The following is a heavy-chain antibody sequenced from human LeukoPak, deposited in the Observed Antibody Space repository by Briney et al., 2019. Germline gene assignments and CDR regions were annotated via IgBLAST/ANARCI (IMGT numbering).Heavy chain of an antibody. J-gene: IGHJ4*02. CDR1: GYTFTGYY. V-gene: IGHV1-2*06. CDR2: INPNSGGT. Sequence: ASVKVSCKASGYTFTGYYMHWVRQAPGQGLEWMGRINPNSGGTNYAQKFQGRVTMTRDTTISTAYMELSRLTFDDTAVYYCASYPRYISSPPFDYWGQGTLVTVSS. D-gene: IGHD5-12*01. CDR3: ASYPRYISSPPFDY.